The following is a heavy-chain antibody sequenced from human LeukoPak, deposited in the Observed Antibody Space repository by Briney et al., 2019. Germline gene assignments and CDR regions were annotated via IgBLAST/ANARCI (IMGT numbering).Heavy chain of an antibody. CDR3: ATDLKGSGSSGRYYYYGMDV. CDR1: GYTLTELS. D-gene: IGHD3-10*01. J-gene: IGHJ6*04. V-gene: IGHV1-24*01. Sequence: ASVKVSCKVSGYTLTELSMHWVRQAPGKGLEWMGGFDPEDCETIYAQKFQGRVTMTEDTSTDTAYMELSSLRSEDTAVYYCATDLKGSGSSGRYYYYGMDVWGKGTTVTVSS. CDR2: FDPEDCET.